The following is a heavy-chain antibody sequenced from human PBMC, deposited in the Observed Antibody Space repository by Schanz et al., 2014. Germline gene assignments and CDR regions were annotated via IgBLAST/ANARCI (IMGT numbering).Heavy chain of an antibody. CDR3: LAPDYGMDV. V-gene: IGHV3-23*01. J-gene: IGHJ6*02. CDR1: GFTFSSYA. CDR2: ISGGGGTT. Sequence: EVQLLESGGGLVQPGGSLRLSCAASGFTFSSYAMCWVRQAPGKGLEWVSAISGGGGTTYYTDSVKGRFTISRDNSKSTLYLQMKSRRAEDTAVYYCLAPDYGMDVWGQGTTVTVSS.